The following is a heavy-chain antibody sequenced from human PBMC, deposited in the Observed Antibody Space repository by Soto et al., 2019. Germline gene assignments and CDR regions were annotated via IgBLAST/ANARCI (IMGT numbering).Heavy chain of an antibody. CDR2: IIPIFGTA. J-gene: IGHJ3*02. D-gene: IGHD5-18*01. CDR3: ATTVDTVMVDAFDI. CDR1: GGTFSSYA. V-gene: IGHV1-69*12. Sequence: QVQLVQSGAEVKKPGSSVKVSCKASGGTFSSYAISWVRQAPGQGLEWMGGIIPIFGTANYAQKFQGRVTIPADESRSTAYRGVRSLRSEDRAVYYCATTVDTVMVDAFDIGGKGTMVTVSS.